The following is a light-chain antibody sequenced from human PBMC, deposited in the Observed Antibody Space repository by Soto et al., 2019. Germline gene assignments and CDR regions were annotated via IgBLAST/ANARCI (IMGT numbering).Light chain of an antibody. CDR3: QPYDREVV. CDR1: SSNIGAGYD. CDR2: GNS. Sequence: QSVLTQPPSVSGAPGQRVTISCTGSSSNIGAGYDVHWYQQLPGTAPKLLIYGNSNRPSGVPDRFSGSKSGTSASLAITGLQAEDEADYYCQPYDREVVFGGGTKLTVL. V-gene: IGLV1-40*01. J-gene: IGLJ2*01.